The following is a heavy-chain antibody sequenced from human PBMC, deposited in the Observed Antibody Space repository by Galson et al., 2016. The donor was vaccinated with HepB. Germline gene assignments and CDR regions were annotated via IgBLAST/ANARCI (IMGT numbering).Heavy chain of an antibody. Sequence: SLRLSCAASGFSISTYTMNWVRQAPGKGLERISCISSSSAYVDYADSVKGRFTISRENAKNSLYLQMNSLRAEDTAVYYCARDRSRFSSGYYTGARDVFAIWGQGTVVTVSS. V-gene: IGHV3-21*01. D-gene: IGHD3-3*01. J-gene: IGHJ3*02. CDR2: ISSSSAYV. CDR3: ARDRSRFSSGYYTGARDVFAI. CDR1: GFSISTYT.